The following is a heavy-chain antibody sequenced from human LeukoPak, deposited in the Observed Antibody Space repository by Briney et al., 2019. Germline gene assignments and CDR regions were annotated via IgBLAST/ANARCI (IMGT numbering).Heavy chain of an antibody. CDR3: ARGTGGRGALNFDY. V-gene: IGHV4-34*01. J-gene: IGHJ4*02. D-gene: IGHD1-14*01. Sequence: PGGSLRLSCAASGFTFSSYSMNWVRQPPGKGLEWIGEINHSGSTNYNPSLKSRVTISVDTSKNQFSLKLSSVTAADTAVYYCARGTGGRGALNFDYWGQGTLVTVSS. CDR2: INHSGST. CDR1: GFTFSSYS.